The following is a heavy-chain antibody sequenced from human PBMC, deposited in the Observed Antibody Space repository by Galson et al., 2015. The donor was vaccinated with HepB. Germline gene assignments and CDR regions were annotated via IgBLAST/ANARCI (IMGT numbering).Heavy chain of an antibody. V-gene: IGHV3-15*07. Sequence: SLRLSCAASGFTFRNAYMNWVRQAPGKGLEWVGRIKSKPDGETTDYAAPVEDRFVISRDDSKNTLYLQMTGLKTEDTAVYYCTTDKSRYAAGWQDFDYWGQGTLVTVSS. CDR3: TTDKSRYAAGWQDFDY. CDR1: GFTFRNAY. J-gene: IGHJ4*02. D-gene: IGHD3-16*01. CDR2: IKSKPDGETT.